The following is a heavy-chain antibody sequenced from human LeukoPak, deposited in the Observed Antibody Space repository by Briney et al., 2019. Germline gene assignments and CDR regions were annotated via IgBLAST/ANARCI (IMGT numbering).Heavy chain of an antibody. D-gene: IGHD5-12*01. CDR3: ARPRSGYIFDY. CDR1: GYSISSGYY. V-gene: IGHV4-38-2*02. Sequence: PSETLSLTCTVSGYSISSGYYWGWIRQSPGKGLEWIASIYESGSTYYNPSLKSRVTISVDRSKSKFALKVRSVTAADTAVYYCARPRSGYIFDYWGQGALVTVSS. CDR2: IYESGST. J-gene: IGHJ4*02.